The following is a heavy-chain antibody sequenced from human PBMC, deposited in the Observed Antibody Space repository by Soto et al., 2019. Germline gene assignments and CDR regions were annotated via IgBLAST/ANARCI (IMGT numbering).Heavy chain of an antibody. CDR1: GGTFSSYA. Sequence: SVKVSCKASGGTFSSYAISWVRQAPRQGLEWMGGIIPIFGTANYAQKFQGRVTITADKSTSTAYMELSSLRPEDTAVYYWARGWRGSGSYFDYWGQGALVAVSS. CDR2: IIPIFGTA. D-gene: IGHD6-19*01. V-gene: IGHV1-69*06. J-gene: IGHJ4*02. CDR3: ARGWRGSGSYFDY.